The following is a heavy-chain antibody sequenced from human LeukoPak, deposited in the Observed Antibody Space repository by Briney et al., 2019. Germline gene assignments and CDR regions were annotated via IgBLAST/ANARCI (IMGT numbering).Heavy chain of an antibody. V-gene: IGHV4-38-2*02. CDR3: ARLGGLPAAMDY. CDR1: GYSISSGYY. CDR2: IYHSGST. Sequence: SETLSLTCTVSGYSISSGYYWGWIRQPPGKGLEWIGSIYHSGSTNYNPSLKSRVTISVDTSKNQFSLKLSSVTAADTAVYYCARLGGLPAAMDYWGQGTLVTVSS. J-gene: IGHJ4*02. D-gene: IGHD2-2*01.